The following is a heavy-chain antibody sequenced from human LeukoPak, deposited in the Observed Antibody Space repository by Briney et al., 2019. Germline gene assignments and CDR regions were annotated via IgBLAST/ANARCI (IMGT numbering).Heavy chain of an antibody. V-gene: IGHV3-15*01. D-gene: IGHD1-26*01. CDR3: TTDRGRTELPLFAS. Sequence: GGSLRLSCAASGFTFSSAWMGWVRQAPGKGLEWVGRIKSKTDGGTTDYAAPVKVRFTISRDDSKTTLYLQMSSLKIEDTAVYYCTTDRGRTELPLFASWGQGTLVTVSS. CDR2: IKSKTDGGTT. CDR1: GFTFSSAW. J-gene: IGHJ5*01.